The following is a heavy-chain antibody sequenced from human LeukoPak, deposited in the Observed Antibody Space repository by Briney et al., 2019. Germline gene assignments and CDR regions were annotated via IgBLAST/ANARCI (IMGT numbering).Heavy chain of an antibody. J-gene: IGHJ3*02. V-gene: IGHV4-38-2*01. CDR1: GYSISSGYY. CDR2: MYHSGST. Sequence: PSETLSLTCAVSGYSISSGYYWGWIRLPPGKGLEWIGSMYHSGSTYYNPSLKSRFTISLDTSKNRLSLKLSSVTAADTAVYYCARSVAKTLGYCSSTSCYGLHAFDIWGQGTLVTVSS. CDR3: ARSVAKTLGYCSSTSCYGLHAFDI. D-gene: IGHD2-2*01.